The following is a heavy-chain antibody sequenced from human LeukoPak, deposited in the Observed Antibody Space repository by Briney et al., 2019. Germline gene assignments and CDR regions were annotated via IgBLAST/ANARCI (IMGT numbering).Heavy chain of an antibody. CDR1: GFSVSNNY. J-gene: IGHJ3*02. CDR3: AKSNGYGLIDI. V-gene: IGHV4-59*02. D-gene: IGHD3-10*01. Sequence: GSLRLSCVVSGFSVSNNYVSWVRQPPGKALEWIGNIFYSGSTYYSPSLKGRVTISLDTSRNQFSLKLNSVTAADTAVYYCAKSNGYGLIDIWGQGTMVTVSS. CDR2: IFYSGST.